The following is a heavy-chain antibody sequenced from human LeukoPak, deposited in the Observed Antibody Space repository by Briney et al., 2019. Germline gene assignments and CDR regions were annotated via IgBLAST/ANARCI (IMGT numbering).Heavy chain of an antibody. CDR1: GYTFTSYG. V-gene: IGHV1-18*01. D-gene: IGHD3-3*01. CDR2: ISAYNGNT. CDR3: AGDRDLYYDFWSGYSYFDY. Sequence: GASVKVSCKASGYTFTSYGISWVRQAPGQGLEWMGWISAYNGNTNYAQKLQGRVTMTTDTSTSTAYMELRSLRSDDTAVYYCAGDRDLYYDFWSGYSYFDYWGQGTLVTVSS. J-gene: IGHJ4*02.